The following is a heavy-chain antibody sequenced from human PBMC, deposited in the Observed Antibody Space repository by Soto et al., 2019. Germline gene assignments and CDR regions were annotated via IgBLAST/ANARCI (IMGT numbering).Heavy chain of an antibody. Sequence: GGSLRLSCAASGFTFSSYAMSWVRQAPGKGLEWVSAISGSGGSTYYADSVKGRFTISRDNSKNTLYLQMNSLRAEDTAVYYCAARFLEWLSNVPDLFDYWGQGTLVTVSS. V-gene: IGHV3-23*01. CDR3: AARFLEWLSNVPDLFDY. D-gene: IGHD3-3*01. CDR2: ISGSGGST. J-gene: IGHJ4*02. CDR1: GFTFSSYA.